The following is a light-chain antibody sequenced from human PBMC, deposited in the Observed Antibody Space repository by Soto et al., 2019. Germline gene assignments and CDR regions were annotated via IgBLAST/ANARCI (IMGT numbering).Light chain of an antibody. J-gene: IGKJ3*01. Sequence: DIVLTQSPGTLSLSPGEGATLSCRASRRVSSSYLAWYQQKPGQAPRLLSSGASTRATGISDRFSGSGSGTDFTFTISRLEPEDFAVYYCQLYSSSPPFTFGPGTKVDIK. CDR2: GAS. CDR1: RRVSSSY. CDR3: QLYSSSPPFT. V-gene: IGKV3-20*01.